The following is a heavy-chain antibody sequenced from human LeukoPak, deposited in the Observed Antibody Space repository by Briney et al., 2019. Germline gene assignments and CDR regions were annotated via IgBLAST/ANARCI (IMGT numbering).Heavy chain of an antibody. CDR1: GFDFSSNW. Sequence: GGSLRLSCAASGFDFSSNWMHWVRHAPGQGLVWVSRKGDGISINYADSVKGRFTISRDIAKNTLYLQMNSLRAEDTGVYYCAKDHYWSIDYWGRGTLVTVSS. D-gene: IGHD3-3*01. CDR2: KGDGISI. V-gene: IGHV3-74*01. J-gene: IGHJ4*02. CDR3: AKDHYWSIDY.